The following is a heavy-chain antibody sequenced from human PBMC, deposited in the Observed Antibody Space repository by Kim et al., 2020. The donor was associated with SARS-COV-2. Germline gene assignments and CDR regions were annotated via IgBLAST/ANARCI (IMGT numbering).Heavy chain of an antibody. CDR1: GFTFSTYG. D-gene: IGHD3-10*01. J-gene: IGHJ6*04. Sequence: GGSLRLSCAASGFTFSTYGMYWVRQAPGKGLEWVALISYDGSNEYYADPVKGRFIISRDKSKNTLYLQMNSLRAEDTALFYCAKALLRGVNYYYYGVYVWGEGNTFTVSS. V-gene: IGHV3-30*18. CDR3: AKALLRGVNYYYYGVYV. CDR2: ISYDGSNE.